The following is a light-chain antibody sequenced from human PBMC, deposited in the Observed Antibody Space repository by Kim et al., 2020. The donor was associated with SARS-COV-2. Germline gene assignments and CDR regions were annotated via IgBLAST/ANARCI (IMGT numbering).Light chain of an antibody. CDR3: QSYNRNNVL. V-gene: IGLV6-57*03. CDR1: SGSIDDNY. Sequence: PGKTVTISCTRSSGSIDDNYVQWYQQRPGGVPTAVIYEDDQRPSGVSDRFSGSIDNSSNSASLTISGLRTEDEADYYCQSYNRNNVLFGGGTQLTV. CDR2: EDD. J-gene: IGLJ2*01.